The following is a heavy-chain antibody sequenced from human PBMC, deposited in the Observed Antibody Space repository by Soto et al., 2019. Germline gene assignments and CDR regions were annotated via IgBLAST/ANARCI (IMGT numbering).Heavy chain of an antibody. CDR3: ARGRIAAAGSWFDP. CDR1: GYIFTSYD. J-gene: IGHJ5*02. CDR2: MNPNSGNT. D-gene: IGHD6-13*01. Sequence: ASVKVSCKASGYIFTSYDINWVRQATGQGLEWMGWMNPNSGNTGYAQKFQGRVTMTRNTSISTAYMELSSLRSEDTAVYYCARGRIAAAGSWFDPWGQGTLVTVSS. V-gene: IGHV1-8*01.